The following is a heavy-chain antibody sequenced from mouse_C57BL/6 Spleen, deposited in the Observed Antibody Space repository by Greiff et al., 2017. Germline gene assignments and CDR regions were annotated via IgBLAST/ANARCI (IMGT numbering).Heavy chain of an antibody. J-gene: IGHJ2*01. V-gene: IGHV1-15*01. CDR1: GYTFTDYE. CDR2: IDPETGGT. D-gene: IGHD1-1*01. CDR3: TRGYGSSWVYFDY. Sequence: VQLQQSGAELVRPGASVTLSCKASGYTFTDYEMHWVKQTPVHGLEWIGAIDPETGGTAYNQKFKGKAILTADKSSSTAYMELRSLTSEDSSVYYCTRGYGSSWVYFDYWGQGTTLTVSS.